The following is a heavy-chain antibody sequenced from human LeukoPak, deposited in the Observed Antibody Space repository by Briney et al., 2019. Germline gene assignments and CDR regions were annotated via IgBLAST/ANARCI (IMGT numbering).Heavy chain of an antibody. CDR2: ISSSGSTI. CDR3: ARDTAMVSYYYYYMDV. CDR1: GFTFSDYX. V-gene: IGHV3-11*04. Sequence: GGSXXLXXAASGFTFSDYXMSWIRQAPGKGXEWVSYISSSGSTIYYADSVKGRFTISRDNAKNSLYLQMNSLRAEDTAVYYCARDTAMVSYYYYYMDVWGKGTTVTVSS. D-gene: IGHD5-18*01. J-gene: IGHJ6*03.